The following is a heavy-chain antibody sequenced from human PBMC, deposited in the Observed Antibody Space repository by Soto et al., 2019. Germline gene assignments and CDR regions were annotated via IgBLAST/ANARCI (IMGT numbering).Heavy chain of an antibody. CDR1: GGSISSGGYY. CDR3: ARENAGHLDY. Sequence: QVQLQESGPGLVRPSQTLSLTCTVSGGSISSGGYYWSWIRQHPGKALEWIGYIYYTGTTYYNPSLKSRVAMSVDTSKNQFSLTLSSLTAADTDVYYCARENAGHLDYWGQGSLVTVSS. CDR2: IYYTGTT. V-gene: IGHV4-31*03. J-gene: IGHJ4*02.